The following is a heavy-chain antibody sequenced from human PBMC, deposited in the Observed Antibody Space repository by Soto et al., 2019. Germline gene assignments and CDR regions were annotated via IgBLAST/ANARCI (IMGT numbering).Heavy chain of an antibody. Sequence: QVQLVESGGGVVQPGRSLRLSCAASGFTFSSYGMHWVRQAPGKGLEWVAVIWYDGSNKYYADSVKGRFTISRDNSKNTLYLQMNSLRAEDTAVYYCARGGGPIAARLFCDYWGQGTLVTVSS. V-gene: IGHV3-33*01. CDR3: ARGGGPIAARLFCDY. CDR2: IWYDGSNK. CDR1: GFTFSSYG. D-gene: IGHD6-6*01. J-gene: IGHJ4*02.